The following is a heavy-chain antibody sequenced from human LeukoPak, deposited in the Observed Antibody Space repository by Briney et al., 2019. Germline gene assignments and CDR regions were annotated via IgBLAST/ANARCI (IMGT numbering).Heavy chain of an antibody. V-gene: IGHV1-2*02. D-gene: IGHD1-1*01. CDR3: ARENDFYRY. CDR1: GYTFTDYY. CDR2: INPNNGGT. J-gene: IGHJ4*02. Sequence: GASVKVSCKASGYTFTDYYIHWVRQAPGQGLEWMGWINPNNGGTYYAQNFQGRVTMTRDTSITTAYMELSRLRSDDTAVYYCARENDFYRYWGQGTLVTVSS.